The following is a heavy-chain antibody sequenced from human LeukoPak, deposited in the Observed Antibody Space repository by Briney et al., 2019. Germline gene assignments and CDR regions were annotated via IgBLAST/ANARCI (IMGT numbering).Heavy chain of an antibody. D-gene: IGHD2/OR15-2a*01. J-gene: IGHJ3*02. Sequence: PSETLSLTCTVSGVSISSYYWSWIRQPPGKGLEWIGYIYYSGSTNYNPSLKSRVTISVDTSKNQFSLKLSSVTAADTAVYYCARDQYYFSSFDIWGQGTMVTVSS. CDR1: GVSISSYY. CDR2: IYYSGST. CDR3: ARDQYYFSSFDI. V-gene: IGHV4-59*01.